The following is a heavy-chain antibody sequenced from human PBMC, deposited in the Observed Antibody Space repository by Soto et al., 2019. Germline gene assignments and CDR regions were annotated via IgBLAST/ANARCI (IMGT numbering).Heavy chain of an antibody. CDR1: GFIFSDYA. J-gene: IGHJ2*01. V-gene: IGHV3-23*01. CDR2: ISASGGNI. D-gene: IGHD3-16*01. CDR3: AKVAGGLGYFDL. Sequence: GGSLRLSCVASGFIFSDYAITWVRQAPWKGLQWVATISASGGNIEYADSLKGRFTISRDNSKNSVYLQLSGLTADDTAVHYCAKVAGGLGYFDLWGRGTLVTVSS.